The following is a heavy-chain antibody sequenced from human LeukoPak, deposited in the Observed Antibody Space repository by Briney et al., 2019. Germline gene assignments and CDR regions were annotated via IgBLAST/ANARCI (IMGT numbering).Heavy chain of an antibody. CDR3: ARNRGGTTDY. J-gene: IGHJ4*02. D-gene: IGHD1-26*01. CDR2: ISSSSSII. V-gene: IGHV3-48*04. CDR1: GFTFSNYS. Sequence: GGSLRLSCVASGFTFSNYSINCVRQAPGKGLEWVSYISSSSSIIYYADSVEGRFTISRDNAKNSLYLQMNSLRAEDTAVYYCARNRGGTTDYWGQGTLVTVSS.